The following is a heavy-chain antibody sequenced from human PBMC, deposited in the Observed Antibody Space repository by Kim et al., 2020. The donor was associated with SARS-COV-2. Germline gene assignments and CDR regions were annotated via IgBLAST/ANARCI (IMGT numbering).Heavy chain of an antibody. V-gene: IGHV3-11*05. J-gene: IGHJ4*02. Sequence: GGSLRLSCAASGFTFSDYYMSWIRQAPGKGLEWVSYISSSSSYTNYADSVKGRFTISRDNAKNSLYLQMNSLRAEDTAVYYCAREATETETYYFDYWGQGTLVTVSS. CDR3: AREATETETYYFDY. CDR2: ISSSSSYT. CDR1: GFTFSDYY.